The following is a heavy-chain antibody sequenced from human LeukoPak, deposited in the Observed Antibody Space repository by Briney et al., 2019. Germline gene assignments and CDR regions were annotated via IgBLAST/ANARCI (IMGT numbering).Heavy chain of an antibody. V-gene: IGHV3-9*03. D-gene: IGHD3-3*01. J-gene: IGHJ4*02. CDR2: ISWSSGRI. CDR1: GFTFDDYA. Sequence: GRSLRLSCAASGFTFDDYAMHWVRQAPGKGLEWVSGISWSSGRIGYADSVKGRFTISRDNAKNSLYLQMNSLRAEDMALYYCAKDISTNYDSWGYDYWGRGTLVTVSS. CDR3: AKDISTNYDSWGYDY.